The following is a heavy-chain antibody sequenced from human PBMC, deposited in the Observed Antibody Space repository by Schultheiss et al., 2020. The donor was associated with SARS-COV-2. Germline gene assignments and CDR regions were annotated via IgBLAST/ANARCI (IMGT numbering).Heavy chain of an antibody. V-gene: IGHV4-59*01. D-gene: IGHD6-13*01. CDR1: GGSIRSYY. Sequence: ETLSLTCTVSGGSIRSYYWSWIRQPPGKGLEWIGYVFYSGSTNYNPSLKSRVTISVDTSKNQFSLKLSSVTAADTAVYYCACYSSSWYNYWGQGTLVTVSS. J-gene: IGHJ4*02. CDR2: VFYSGST. CDR3: ACYSSSWYNY.